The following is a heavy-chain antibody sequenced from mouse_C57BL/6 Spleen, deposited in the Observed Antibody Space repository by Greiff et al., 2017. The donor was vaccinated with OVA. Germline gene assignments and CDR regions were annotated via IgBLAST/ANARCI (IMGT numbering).Heavy chain of an antibody. CDR2: IYPGSGST. CDR3: ARARITTVPHFDY. D-gene: IGHD1-1*01. CDR1: GYTFTSYW. V-gene: IGHV1-55*01. Sequence: QVQLQQPGAELVKPGASVKMSCKASGYTFTSYWITWVKQRPGQGLEWIGDIYPGSGSTNYNEKFKSKATLTVDTSSSTAYRQLSSLSSEYSAVYYCARARITTVPHFDYWGQGTTLTVSS. J-gene: IGHJ2*01.